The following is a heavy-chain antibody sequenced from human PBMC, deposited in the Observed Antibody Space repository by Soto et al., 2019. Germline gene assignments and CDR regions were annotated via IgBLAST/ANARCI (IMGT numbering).Heavy chain of an antibody. Sequence: SETLSLTCTVSGGSISSGDYYWSWIRQPPGKGLEWIGYIYYSGSTYYNPSLKSRVTISVDTSKNQFSLKLSSVTAADTAVYYCARGQRPGPFDNWGQGTLVTVSS. J-gene: IGHJ4*02. CDR1: GGSISSGDYY. CDR3: ARGQRPGPFDN. V-gene: IGHV4-30-4*01. CDR2: IYYSGST.